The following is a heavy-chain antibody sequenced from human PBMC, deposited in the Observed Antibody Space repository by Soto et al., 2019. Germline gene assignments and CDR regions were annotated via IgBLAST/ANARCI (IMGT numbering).Heavy chain of an antibody. D-gene: IGHD6-19*01. Sequence: QITLKESGPTLVKPTQTLTLTCTFSGFSLSTSGVGVGWIRQPPGKALEWLALIYWDDDKRYSPSLKSRLTIXKXXSKNQVVLTMTNMDPVDTATYYCGHRIAVAGTFDYWGQGTLVTVSS. CDR1: GFSLSTSGVG. V-gene: IGHV2-5*02. J-gene: IGHJ4*02. CDR3: GHRIAVAGTFDY. CDR2: IYWDDDK.